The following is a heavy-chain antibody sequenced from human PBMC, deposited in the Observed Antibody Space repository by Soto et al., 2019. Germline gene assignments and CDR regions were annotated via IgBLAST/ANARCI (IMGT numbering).Heavy chain of an antibody. CDR2: INPNSGGT. CDR3: ARGNECISTSCYSAFDI. CDR1: GYTFTGYY. D-gene: IGHD2-2*01. J-gene: IGHJ3*02. Sequence: GASVKVSCKASGYTFTGYYMHRVRQAPGQGLEWMGWINPNSGGTNYAQKFQGWVTMTRDTSISTAYMELSRLRSDDTAVYYCARGNECISTSCYSAFDIWGQGTMVTVSS. V-gene: IGHV1-2*04.